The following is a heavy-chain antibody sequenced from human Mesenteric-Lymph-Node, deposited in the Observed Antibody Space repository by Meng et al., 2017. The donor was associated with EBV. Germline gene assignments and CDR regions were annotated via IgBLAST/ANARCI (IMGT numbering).Heavy chain of an antibody. CDR3: ARRGGGYILDD. V-gene: IGHV4-39*01. Sequence: QRQGSGPGLVKPSKTLSPTSTVPGGPIGGSDYDWSWIRQPPGKGLEWIGSVYHSGDTYHNPSLKSRLTISVDTSKNQFSLKVISVTAADTAVYYCARRGGGYILDDWGHGTLVTVSS. CDR2: VYHSGDT. CDR1: GGPIGGSDYD. D-gene: IGHD5-24*01. J-gene: IGHJ4*01.